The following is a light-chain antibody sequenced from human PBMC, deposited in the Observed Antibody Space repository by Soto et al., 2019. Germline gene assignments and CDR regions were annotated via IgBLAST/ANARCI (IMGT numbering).Light chain of an antibody. CDR1: QSISTK. J-gene: IGKJ1*01. CDR3: QHYNDWPPTWT. V-gene: IGKV3-15*01. CDR2: GAS. Sequence: EIVMTQSPATLSVSPGERATLSCRASQSISTKLAWYQQKPGQAPRVLICGASTRATGIPARFSGSGSGTVFTLTISSLQSEDFAVYHCQHYNDWPPTWTFGQGTRVEIK.